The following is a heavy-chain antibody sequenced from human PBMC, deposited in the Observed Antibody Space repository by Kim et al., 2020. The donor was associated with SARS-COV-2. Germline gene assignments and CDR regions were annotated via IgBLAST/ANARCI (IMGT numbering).Heavy chain of an antibody. CDR2: IYYSGST. V-gene: IGHV4-39*01. D-gene: IGHD3-3*01. CDR1: GGSISSSSYY. CDR3: ARLGDFWTPDI. J-gene: IGHJ3*02. Sequence: SETLSLTCTVSGGSISSSSYYWGWIRQPPGKGLEWIGSIYYSGSTYYNPSLKSRVTISVDTSKNQFSLKLSSVTAADTAVYYCARLGDFWTPDIWGQGTMVTVSS.